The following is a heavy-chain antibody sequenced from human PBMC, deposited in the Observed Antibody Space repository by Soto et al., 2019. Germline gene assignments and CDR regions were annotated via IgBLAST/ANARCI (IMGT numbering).Heavy chain of an antibody. CDR1: GFSLSTSGVG. Sequence: QITLKESGPTLVKPTQTLTLTCTFSGFSLSTSGVGVGWIRQPPGKALEWLALIYWDDDKRYIPSLKSRLTIPKDTSKNQVVLTMTNMDPVDTATYYCAHSVEDLYYYGMDVWGQGTTVTVSS. CDR2: IYWDDDK. CDR3: AHSVEDLYYYGMDV. V-gene: IGHV2-5*02. J-gene: IGHJ6*02.